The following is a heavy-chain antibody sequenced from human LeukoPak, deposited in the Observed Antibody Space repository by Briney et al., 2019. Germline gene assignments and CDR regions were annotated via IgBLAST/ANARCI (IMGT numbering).Heavy chain of an antibody. V-gene: IGHV3-15*01. CDR2: IKRDIDGGTT. D-gene: IGHD2/OR15-2a*01. J-gene: IGHJ4*02. CDR1: GSTFSNSW. CDR3: TTDLPRSTSCSHDY. Sequence: GGSLRLSCAGSGSTFSNSWMLWVRQAPGRGLEWVARIKRDIDGGTTDYAAPVKGRFTITRDDSENTLYLQMNSLKTEDTAVYYCTTDLPRSTSCSHDYWGQGTQVTVSS.